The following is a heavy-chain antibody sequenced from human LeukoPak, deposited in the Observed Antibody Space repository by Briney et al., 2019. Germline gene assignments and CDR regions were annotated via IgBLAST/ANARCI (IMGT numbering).Heavy chain of an antibody. D-gene: IGHD6-19*01. J-gene: IGHJ4*02. CDR2: ISSSGSTI. CDR3: AKGPRYGYGLSSGWFDY. Sequence: PGGSLRLSCAASGFTFGDYYMSWIRQAPGKGLEWVSYISSSGSTIYYADSVKGRFTISRDNAKNSLYLQMNSLRSEDTAVYYCAKGPRYGYGLSSGWFDYWGQGTLVTVSS. CDR1: GFTFGDYY. V-gene: IGHV3-11*01.